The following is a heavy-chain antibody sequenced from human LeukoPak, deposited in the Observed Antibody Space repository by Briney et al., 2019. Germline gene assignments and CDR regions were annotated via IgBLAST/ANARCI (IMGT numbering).Heavy chain of an antibody. D-gene: IGHD3-16*01. CDR2: ISSSSSYI. CDR1: GFTFSSYN. Sequence: GGSLRLSCAASGFTFSSYNMNWVRQAPGKGLEWVSTISSSSSYIYYTDSVKGRFTVSRDNAKNLLNLQMNSLRVEDTAVYYCARDGGRMDYWGQGTLVTVSS. V-gene: IGHV3-21*01. J-gene: IGHJ4*02. CDR3: ARDGGRMDY.